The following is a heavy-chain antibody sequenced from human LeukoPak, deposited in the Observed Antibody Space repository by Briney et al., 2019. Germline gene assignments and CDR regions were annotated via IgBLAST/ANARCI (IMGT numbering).Heavy chain of an antibody. Sequence: PSETLSLACAVYGGSFSGYYWSWIRQPPGKGLEWIGEINHSGSTNYNPSLKSRVTISVDTSKNQFSLKLSSVTAADTAVYYCARFTVTTFSSPWFDPWGQGTLVTVSS. CDR3: ARFTVTTFSSPWFDP. D-gene: IGHD4-11*01. J-gene: IGHJ5*02. CDR1: GGSFSGYY. V-gene: IGHV4-34*01. CDR2: INHSGST.